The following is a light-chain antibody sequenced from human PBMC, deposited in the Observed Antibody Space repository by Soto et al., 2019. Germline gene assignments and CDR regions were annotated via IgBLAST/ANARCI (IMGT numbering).Light chain of an antibody. J-gene: IGKJ1*01. CDR2: AAS. V-gene: IGKV3D-15*01. Sequence: EAVLTQSPAILSVSPGERGSLSCRASESINSNLAWYQQKPGQPPRLLIYAASTRATDIPARFSGSGSETEFTLTINSLQSDDVAVDYCQQYNFWPRTFGQGTKVEIK. CDR3: QQYNFWPRT. CDR1: ESINSN.